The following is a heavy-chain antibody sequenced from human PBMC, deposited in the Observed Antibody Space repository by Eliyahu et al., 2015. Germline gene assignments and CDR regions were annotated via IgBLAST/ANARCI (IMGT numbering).Heavy chain of an antibody. CDR2: INHSGST. D-gene: IGHD5-12*01. CDR3: AKWGWLRAGGMDV. J-gene: IGHJ6*04. V-gene: IGHV4-34*01. CDR1: GGSFSGYY. Sequence: QVQLQQWGAGLLKPSETLSLTCAVYGGSFSGYYWSWIRQPPGKGLEWIGEINHSGSTNYNPSLKSRVTISVDTSKNQFSLKLSSVTAADTAVYYCAKWGWLRAGGMDVWGKGTTVTVSS.